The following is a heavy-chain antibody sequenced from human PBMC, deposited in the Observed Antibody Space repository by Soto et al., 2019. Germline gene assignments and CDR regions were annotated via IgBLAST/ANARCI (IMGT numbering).Heavy chain of an antibody. D-gene: IGHD1-26*01. CDR1: GGTFSSYA. J-gene: IGHJ6*02. CDR3: ARDGFFSGSYYNEDGMDV. CDR2: IIPIFGTA. V-gene: IGHV1-69*06. Sequence: SVKVSCKASGGTFSSYAISWVRQAPGQGLEWMGGIIPIFGTANYAQKFQGRVTITADKSTSTAYMELSSLRSEDTAVYYCARDGFFSGSYYNEDGMDVWRQGTTVTVSS.